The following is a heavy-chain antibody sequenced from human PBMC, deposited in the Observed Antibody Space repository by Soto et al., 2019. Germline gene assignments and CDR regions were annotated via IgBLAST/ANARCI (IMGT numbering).Heavy chain of an antibody. D-gene: IGHD6-6*01. Sequence: QVQLQESGPGLVKPSETLSLTCTVSGGSVNSDYYYWSWIRQPPGKGLEWIGYIYHSGRTNYNPSLRSRVTILLDASRNQFSLKLSSVTAADTAVFYCAREYSNSQEAFDLWGQGTLVTVSS. J-gene: IGHJ4*02. CDR3: AREYSNSQEAFDL. CDR2: IYHSGRT. V-gene: IGHV4-61*01. CDR1: GGSVNSDYYY.